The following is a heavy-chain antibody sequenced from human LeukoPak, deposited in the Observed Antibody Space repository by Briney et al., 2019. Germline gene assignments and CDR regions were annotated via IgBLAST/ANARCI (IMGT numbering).Heavy chain of an antibody. CDR1: VGTFNSYA. J-gene: IGHJ6*03. CDR3: ASGSLGDGYGVGDYYQYMDV. Sequence: GASVKVSCKASVGTFNSYAISWVRQAPGQGLEWMGGIMPLFGTANYAQEFQGRVTFTTDESASTAYMEVSSLRSEDTAVYYCASGSLGDGYGVGDYYQYMDVWGKGTTVTVSS. V-gene: IGHV1-69*05. D-gene: IGHD5-24*01. CDR2: IMPLFGTA.